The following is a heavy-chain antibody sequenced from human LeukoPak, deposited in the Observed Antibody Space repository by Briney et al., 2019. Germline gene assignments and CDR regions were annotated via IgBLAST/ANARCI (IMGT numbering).Heavy chain of an antibody. J-gene: IGHJ6*03. Sequence: SETLSLTCTVSGGSISSSSYYWGWIRQPPGKGLEWIGSIYYSGSTYYNPSLKSRVTISVDTSKNQFSLKLSSVTAADTAVYYCARDFRDSYGYSYYYYYMDVWGKGTTVTASS. CDR3: ARDFRDSYGYSYYYYYMDV. V-gene: IGHV4-39*07. CDR1: GGSISSSSYY. CDR2: IYYSGST. D-gene: IGHD5-18*01.